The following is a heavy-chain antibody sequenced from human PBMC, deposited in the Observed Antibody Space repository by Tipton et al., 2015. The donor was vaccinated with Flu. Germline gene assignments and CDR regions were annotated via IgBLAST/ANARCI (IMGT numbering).Heavy chain of an antibody. V-gene: IGHV4-34*01. Sequence: TLSLTCAVYGGSFSGYYRSWIRQPPGKGLEWIGEINHSGSTYYNPSLKSRVTISVDTSKNQFSLKLSSVTAADTAVYYCARLSYYDVDLKNFYFDYWGQGALVTVSS. CDR2: INHSGST. CDR3: ARLSYYDVDLKNFYFDY. D-gene: IGHD3-10*02. J-gene: IGHJ4*02. CDR1: GGSFSGYY.